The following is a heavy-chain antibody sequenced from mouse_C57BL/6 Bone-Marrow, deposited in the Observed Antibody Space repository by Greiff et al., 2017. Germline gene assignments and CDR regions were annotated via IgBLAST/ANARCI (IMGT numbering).Heavy chain of an antibody. CDR2: IDPSDSYT. Sequence: QVQLQQSGAELVMPGASVKLSCKASGYTFTSYWMHWVKQRPGQGLEWIGEIDPSDSYTNYNQKFKGESTLTVDKSSSTAYMQLSSLTSEDSAVYYFASDWCFDYWGQGTTLTGSS. CDR1: GYTFTSYW. V-gene: IGHV1-69*01. J-gene: IGHJ2*01. D-gene: IGHD1-1*02. CDR3: ASDWCFDY.